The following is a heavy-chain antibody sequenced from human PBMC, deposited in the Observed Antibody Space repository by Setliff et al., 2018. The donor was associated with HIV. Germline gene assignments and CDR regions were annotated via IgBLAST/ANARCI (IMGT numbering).Heavy chain of an antibody. CDR1: SGPINNGGFY. Sequence: SETLSLTCTVSSGPINNGGFYWSWIRHHPGKGLEWIGYIYYSGGAYYSPSLKSRVSMSIDTFKNQFSLNLTSVTAADTAVYYCARGIYRPWGGYSAFATDAFETWGQGTLVTVSS. V-gene: IGHV4-31*03. CDR2: IYYSGGA. CDR3: ARGIYRPWGGYSAFATDAFET. J-gene: IGHJ3*02. D-gene: IGHD5-12*01.